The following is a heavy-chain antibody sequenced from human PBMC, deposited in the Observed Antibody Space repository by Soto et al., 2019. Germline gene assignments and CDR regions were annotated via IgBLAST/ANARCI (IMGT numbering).Heavy chain of an antibody. CDR2: IVVGSGNT. Sequence: SVKVSCKASGFTFTSSAVQWVRQARGQRLEWIGWIVVGSGNTNYVQKFQERVTITRDMSTSTAYMELSSLRSEDTAVYYCAAIGTNYYDSSGPESWGQGTLVTVSS. J-gene: IGHJ4*02. CDR3: AAIGTNYYDSSGPES. D-gene: IGHD3-22*01. V-gene: IGHV1-58*01. CDR1: GFTFTSSA.